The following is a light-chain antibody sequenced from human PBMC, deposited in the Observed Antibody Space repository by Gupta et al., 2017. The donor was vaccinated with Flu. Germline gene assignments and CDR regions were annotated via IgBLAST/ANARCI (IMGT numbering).Light chain of an antibody. J-gene: IGLJ3*02. CDR3: AALDDSLSGWV. Sequence: QSVLTQPPSASGTPGQRVTISCYGSSSNIGSNYVYWYQQLPGTAPKLLIYRNNQRPSGVPDRFSGSKSGTSASLAISGLRSEDEADYYCAALDDSLSGWVFGGGTKLTVL. V-gene: IGLV1-47*01. CDR2: RNN. CDR1: SSNIGSNY.